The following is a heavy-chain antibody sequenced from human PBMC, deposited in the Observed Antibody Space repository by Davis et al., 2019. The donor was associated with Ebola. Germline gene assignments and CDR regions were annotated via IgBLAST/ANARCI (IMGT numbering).Heavy chain of an antibody. Sequence: GGSLRLSCSASGFTFSSYAMHWVRQAPGKGLESVSRISTNGENTYYAESVKGRFTISRDNSKDTLYLQIRSLRTEDTAVYYCAKDLYSSGWWGGAFDIWGQGTMVTVSS. CDR1: GFTFSSYA. CDR3: AKDLYSSGWWGGAFDI. CDR2: ISTNGENT. D-gene: IGHD6-19*01. V-gene: IGHV3-64D*06. J-gene: IGHJ3*02.